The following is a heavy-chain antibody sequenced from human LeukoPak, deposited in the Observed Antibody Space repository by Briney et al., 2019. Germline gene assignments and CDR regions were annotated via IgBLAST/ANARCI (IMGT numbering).Heavy chain of an antibody. CDR2: IWYDGSNK. CDR1: GFTFSSYG. CDR3: AKDRGGGGSCIDY. V-gene: IGHV3-33*06. J-gene: IGHJ4*02. D-gene: IGHD2-15*01. Sequence: PGRSLRLSCAASGFTFSSYGMHWVRQAPGKGLEWAAVIWYDGSNKYYADSVKGRFTISRDNSKNTLYLQMNSLRAEDTAVYYCAKDRGGGGSCIDYWGQGTLVTVSS.